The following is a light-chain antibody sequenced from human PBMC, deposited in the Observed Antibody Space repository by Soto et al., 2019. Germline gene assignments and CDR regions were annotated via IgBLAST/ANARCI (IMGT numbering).Light chain of an antibody. CDR2: DAS. CDR3: QQYGGGPWT. Sequence: DIQVTPSPSSLTASVGDRGTITRRASQSISSYLNWYQQKPGKAPKLLIYDASSLESGVPSRFSGSGSGTDFTLTIRRLEPEDFAVFYCQQYGGGPWTFGQGTKVDI. J-gene: IGKJ1*01. V-gene: IGKV1-39*01. CDR1: QSISSY.